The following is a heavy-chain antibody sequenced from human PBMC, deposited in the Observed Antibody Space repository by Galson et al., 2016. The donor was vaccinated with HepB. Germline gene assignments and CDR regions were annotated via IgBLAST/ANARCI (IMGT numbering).Heavy chain of an antibody. D-gene: IGHD1-1*01. J-gene: IGHJ3*02. CDR1: GYSFATNW. V-gene: IGHV5-51*01. CDR2: IFPGDSDT. CDR3: ARQGLNWNDIVIAFGI. Sequence: QSGAEVKKPGESLKISCKGSGYSFATNWIAWVRQAPGKGLEWVGLIFPGDSDTRYCPSFQGQVTISADKSISTAYLQWSSLKASDTAMYYCARQGLNWNDIVIAFGIWGQGTTVIVSS.